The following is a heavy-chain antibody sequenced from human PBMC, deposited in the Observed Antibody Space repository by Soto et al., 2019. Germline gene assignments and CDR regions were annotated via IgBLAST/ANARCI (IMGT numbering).Heavy chain of an antibody. CDR2: ISPDGGEI. J-gene: IGHJ4*02. Sequence: GGSLRLSCAASGFTFSNIWMSWVRRSPEKGPEWVASISPDGGEIYYMDSVKGRFTISRDNTRNSLYLQMNSLRVEDTAVYYCARDQGYVGFDYWGQGTLVTVSS. CDR3: ARDQGYVGFDY. V-gene: IGHV3-7*01. CDR1: GFTFSNIW. D-gene: IGHD5-12*01.